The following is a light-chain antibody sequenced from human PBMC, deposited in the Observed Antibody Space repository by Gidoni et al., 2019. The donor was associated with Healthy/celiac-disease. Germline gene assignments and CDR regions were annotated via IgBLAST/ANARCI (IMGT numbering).Light chain of an antibody. J-gene: IGKJ2*02. CDR1: QSISSY. CDR3: QQSYSTPRWT. CDR2: AAS. Sequence: DIQMTQSPSSLSASVGDRVTITCRASQSISSYLNWYQQKPRKAPKLLIYAASSLQSGVPSRFSGSGSGTDFTITISSLQPEDFATYYCQQSYSTPRWTFGQGTKLEIK. V-gene: IGKV1-39*01.